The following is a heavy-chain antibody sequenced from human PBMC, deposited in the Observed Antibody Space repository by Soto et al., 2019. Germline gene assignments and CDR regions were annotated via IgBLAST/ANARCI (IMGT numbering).Heavy chain of an antibody. D-gene: IGHD2-2*01. J-gene: IGHJ5*02. CDR2: ITGGRA. Sequence: EVQLLESGGGLVQPGGSLRLSCEASGITFSRYDMSWVRQAPGKGLEWVSAITGGRAFYGDSVEGRFTVSRDKSKNTLSLQMNSLRVEDTAIYYCANHAWDLWGQGTLVTVSS. CDR1: GITFSRYD. CDR3: ANHAWDL. V-gene: IGHV3-23*01.